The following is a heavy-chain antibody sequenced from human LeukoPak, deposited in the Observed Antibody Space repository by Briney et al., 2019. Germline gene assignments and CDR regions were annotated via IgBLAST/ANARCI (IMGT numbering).Heavy chain of an antibody. D-gene: IGHD3-9*01. V-gene: IGHV3-23*01. J-gene: IGHJ4*02. CDR2: ISGSGGST. CDR1: GFTFSSYA. Sequence: SGGSLRLSCAASGFTFSSYAMSWVRQAPGKGLEWVSAISGSGGSTYYADSVRGRFTISRDNSKNTLYLQMNSLRAEDTAVYYCAKVLTPYDILTGYYNPVDYWGQGTLVTVSS. CDR3: AKVLTPYDILTGYYNPVDY.